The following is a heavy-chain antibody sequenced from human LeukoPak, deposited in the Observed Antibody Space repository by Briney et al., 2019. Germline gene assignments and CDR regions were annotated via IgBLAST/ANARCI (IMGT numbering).Heavy chain of an antibody. CDR2: IIPIFGTA. Sequence: ASVKVSCKASGGTFSRYAISWVRQAPGQGLEWMGGIIPIFGTANYAQKFQGRVTITADESTSTAYMELSSLRSEDTAVYYCARDAYCGGDCLFDYWGQGTLVTVSS. J-gene: IGHJ4*02. V-gene: IGHV1-69*13. D-gene: IGHD2-21*02. CDR3: ARDAYCGGDCLFDY. CDR1: GGTFSRYA.